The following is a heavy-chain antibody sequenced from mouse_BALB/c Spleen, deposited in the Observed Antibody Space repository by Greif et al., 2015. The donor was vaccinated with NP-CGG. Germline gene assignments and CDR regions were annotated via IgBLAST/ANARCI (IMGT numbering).Heavy chain of an antibody. CDR3: ARTGTDAMDY. Sequence: QVQLQQSGAELVRPGTSVKVSCKASGYAFTNYLIEWVKQRPGQGLEWIGVINPGSGGTNYNERFKGKATLTADKSSSTAYMQLSSLTSDDSAVYFCARTGTDAMDYWGQGTSVTVSS. CDR2: INPGSGGT. V-gene: IGHV1-54*01. J-gene: IGHJ4*01. D-gene: IGHD4-1*01. CDR1: GYAFTNYL.